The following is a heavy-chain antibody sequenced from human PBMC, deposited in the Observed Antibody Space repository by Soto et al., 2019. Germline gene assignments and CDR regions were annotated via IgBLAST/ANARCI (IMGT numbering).Heavy chain of an antibody. CDR1: GFAVSSNY. CDR3: ARVTSGSSGWYSFDY. Sequence: SLRLSCAASGFAVSSNYMSWVRQAPGKGLEWVSFIYTGSSPKYADSVKGRFTISRDNAKNIVSLQMNSLKAEDTAVYYCARVTSGSSGWYSFDYWGQGTLVTVSS. CDR2: IYTGSSP. V-gene: IGHV3-53*01. D-gene: IGHD6-19*01. J-gene: IGHJ4*02.